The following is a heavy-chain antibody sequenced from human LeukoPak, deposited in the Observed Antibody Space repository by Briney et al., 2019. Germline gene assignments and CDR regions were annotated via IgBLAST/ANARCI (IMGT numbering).Heavy chain of an antibody. CDR2: IIPIFGTA. CDR1: GGTFSSYA. Sequence: ASVKVSCEASGGTFSSYAISWVRQAPGQGLEWMGGIIPIFGTANYAQKFQGRVTITTDESTSTAYMELSSLRSEDTAVYYCAADGYSYGKEWDYWGQGTLVTVSS. CDR3: AADGYSYGKEWDY. V-gene: IGHV1-69*05. D-gene: IGHD5-18*01. J-gene: IGHJ4*02.